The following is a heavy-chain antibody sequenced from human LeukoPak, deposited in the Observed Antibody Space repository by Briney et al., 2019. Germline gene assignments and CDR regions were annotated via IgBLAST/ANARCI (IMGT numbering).Heavy chain of an antibody. D-gene: IGHD4-11*01. CDR3: ARDRVRGNSNPYFDY. J-gene: IGHJ4*02. CDR2: IYYSGST. V-gene: IGHV4-61*01. CDR1: GGSVNSGTYY. Sequence: SETLSLTCTVSGGSVNSGTYYWNWIRQPPGKGLEWIGYIYYSGSTNYNPSLKSRVTISVDTSKNQFSLKLSSVTAADTTVYYCARDRVRGNSNPYFDYWGQGTLVTVSS.